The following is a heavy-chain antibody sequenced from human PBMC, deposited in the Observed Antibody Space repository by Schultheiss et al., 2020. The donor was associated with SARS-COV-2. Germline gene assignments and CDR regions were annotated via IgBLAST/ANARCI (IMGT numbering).Heavy chain of an antibody. J-gene: IGHJ2*01. Sequence: SQTLSLTCTVSGGSISSYYWSWIRQPPGKGLEWIGYIYYSGSTNYNPSLKSRVTISVDTSKNQFSLKLSSVTAADTAVYYCARDPYESRNWYFDLWGRGTLVTVSS. V-gene: IGHV4-59*12. CDR1: GGSISSYY. D-gene: IGHD5-12*01. CDR3: ARDPYESRNWYFDL. CDR2: IYYSGST.